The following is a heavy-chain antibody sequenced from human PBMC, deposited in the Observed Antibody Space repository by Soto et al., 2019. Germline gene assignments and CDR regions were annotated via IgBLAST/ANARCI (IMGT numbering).Heavy chain of an antibody. D-gene: IGHD4-17*01. V-gene: IGHV3-23*01. CDR3: AKASTTGIHYPYYLDY. CDR1: GFSFTSYV. CDR2: ISAGEEST. Sequence: EVQLLESGGGLIQPGGSLRLSCAASGFSFTSYVMTWVRQAPGKGLEWLSGISAGEESTHFADAVKGRFTISRDNAKNTLYLEMNSLRVEDTAIYYCAKASTTGIHYPYYLDYWGQGTLVTVSS. J-gene: IGHJ4*02.